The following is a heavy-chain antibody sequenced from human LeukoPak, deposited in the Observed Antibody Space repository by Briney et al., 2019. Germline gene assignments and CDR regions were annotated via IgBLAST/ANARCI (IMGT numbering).Heavy chain of an antibody. CDR2: IYYSGST. D-gene: IGHD3-10*01. CDR1: GGSISSYY. J-gene: IGHJ4*02. V-gene: IGHV4-59*01. Sequence: SETLSLTCTVSGGSISSYYWSWIRQPPGKGLEWIGYIYYSGSTNYNPSLKSRVTISVDTSKNQFSLKLSSVTAADTAVYYCARAMVRGVVFDYWGQGTLVTVSS. CDR3: ARAMVRGVVFDY.